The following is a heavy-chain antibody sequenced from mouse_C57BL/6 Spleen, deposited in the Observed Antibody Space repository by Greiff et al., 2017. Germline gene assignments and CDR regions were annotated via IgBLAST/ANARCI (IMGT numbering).Heavy chain of an antibody. CDR3: AQATVVNFEG. CDR1: GYTFTSYW. CDR2: IYPGSGST. D-gene: IGHD1-1*01. Sequence: QVQLQQPGAELVKPGASVKMSCKASGYTFTSYWITWVKQRPGQGLEWIGDIYPGSGSTNYNEKFKSKATLTVDTSSSTAYMQLSSLTSVDSAVYYWAQATVVNFEGWSTGTTVTVSS. J-gene: IGHJ1*03. V-gene: IGHV1-55*01.